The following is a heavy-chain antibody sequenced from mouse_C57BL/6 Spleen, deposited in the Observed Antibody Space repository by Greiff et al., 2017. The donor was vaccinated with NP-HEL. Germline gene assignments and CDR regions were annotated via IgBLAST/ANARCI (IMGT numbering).Heavy chain of an antibody. CDR1: GFTSSSYA. J-gene: IGHJ1*03. CDR3: ARDSRGDWYFDV. CDR2: ISDGGSYT. V-gene: IGHV5-4*01. Sequence: EVHLVESGGGLVKPGGSLKLSCAASGFTSSSYAMSWVRQTPEKRLEWVATISDGGSYTYYPDNVKGRFTFSRDNAKNNLYLQMSHLKSEDTAMYYCARDSRGDWYFDVWGTGTTVTVSS.